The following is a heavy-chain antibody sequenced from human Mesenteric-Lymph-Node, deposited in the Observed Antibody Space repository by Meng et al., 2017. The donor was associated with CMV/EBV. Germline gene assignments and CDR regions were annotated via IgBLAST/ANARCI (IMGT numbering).Heavy chain of an antibody. D-gene: IGHD3-10*01. CDR3: AKKEWALINYYGFDY. CDR1: GLTFSNYG. CDR2: IQSDGSNK. J-gene: IGHJ4*02. Sequence: GESLKISCAASGLTFSNYGMHWVRLAPGVGLEWVAFIQSDGSNKHYAESVKGRFTISRDNSKNTLYLQMNSLRAEDTAVYYCAKKEWALINYYGFDYWGQGTLVTVSS. V-gene: IGHV3-30*02.